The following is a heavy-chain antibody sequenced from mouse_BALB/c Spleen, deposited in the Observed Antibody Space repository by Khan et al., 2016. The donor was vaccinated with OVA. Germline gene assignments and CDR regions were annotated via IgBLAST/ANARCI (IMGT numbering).Heavy chain of an antibody. CDR1: GYTFSTYW. Sequence: VELVESGAALAKPGASVKMSCKASGYTFSTYWMHWVKQRPGQGLEWIGYINPTSGYTDYNEKFKDKATLSADKSSSTAYMQLSRLTSEDSAVYYCTRDRSDDWGQGTTLTVSS. CDR2: INPTSGYT. CDR3: TRDRSDD. V-gene: IGHV1-7*01. J-gene: IGHJ2*01.